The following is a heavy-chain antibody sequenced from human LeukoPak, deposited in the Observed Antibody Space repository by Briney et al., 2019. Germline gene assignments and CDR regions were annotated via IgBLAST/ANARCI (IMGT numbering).Heavy chain of an antibody. V-gene: IGHV3-48*03. CDR2: ISSSGSTI. J-gene: IGHJ2*01. CDR3: AKPLHYYGPYWYFDL. Sequence: PGGSLRLSCAASGFTFSSYEMNWVRQAPGKGLEWVSYISSSGSTIYYADSVKGRFTISRDNSKNSLYLQMNCLRTEDTALYYCAKPLHYYGPYWYFDLWGRGTLVTVSS. CDR1: GFTFSSYE. D-gene: IGHD3-10*01.